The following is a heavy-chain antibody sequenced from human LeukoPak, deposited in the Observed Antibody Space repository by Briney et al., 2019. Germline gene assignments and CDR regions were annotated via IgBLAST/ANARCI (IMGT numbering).Heavy chain of an antibody. Sequence: SETLSLACTVSGGSISSGSYYWSWIRQPAGNGLEWIGRIYTSESTNYNPSLKSRVTISVDTSKNQFSLKLSSVTAADTAVYYCARVVTARLWYFDLWGRGTLVTVSS. CDR2: IYTSEST. CDR3: ARVVTARLWYFDL. V-gene: IGHV4-61*02. D-gene: IGHD2-21*02. J-gene: IGHJ2*01. CDR1: GGSISSGSYY.